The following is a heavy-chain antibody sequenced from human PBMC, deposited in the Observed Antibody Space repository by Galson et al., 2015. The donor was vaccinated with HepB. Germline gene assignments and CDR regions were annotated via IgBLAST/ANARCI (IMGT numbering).Heavy chain of an antibody. Sequence: CAISGDSVSSNSAAWNWIRQSPSRGLEWLGRTYYRSKWYNDYAVSVKGRITINPDTSKNQFSLQLNSVTPEDTAVYYCARLRESSIAAHFDYWGQGTLVTVSS. D-gene: IGHD6-6*01. V-gene: IGHV6-1*01. CDR3: ARLRESSIAAHFDY. J-gene: IGHJ4*02. CDR1: GDSVSSNSAA. CDR2: TYYRSKWYN.